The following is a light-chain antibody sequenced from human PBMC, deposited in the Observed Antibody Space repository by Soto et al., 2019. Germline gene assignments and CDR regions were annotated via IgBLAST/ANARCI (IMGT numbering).Light chain of an antibody. CDR1: QSFRGL. J-gene: IGKJ3*01. CDR3: QQRSNWPPFT. CDR2: DVS. Sequence: DIVMTKSPATLSVSPGEGATLSCRASQSFRGLLAWYQQRPGRAPRLLIYDVSKRATGIPARFSGSGSGTDFTLTISSLEAEDFAVYYCQQRSNWPPFTFGPGTKVDI. V-gene: IGKV3-11*01.